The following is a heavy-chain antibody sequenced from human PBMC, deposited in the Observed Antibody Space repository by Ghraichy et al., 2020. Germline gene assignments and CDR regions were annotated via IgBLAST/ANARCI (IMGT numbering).Heavy chain of an antibody. J-gene: IGHJ3*02. CDR1: GGTFSSYA. CDR3: ARDQYSGSPYMPFDI. D-gene: IGHD1-26*01. Sequence: SVKVSCKASGGTFSSYAISWVRQAPGQGLEWMGGIIPIFGTANYAQKFQGRVTITADESTSTAYMELSSLRSEDTAVYYCARDQYSGSPYMPFDIWGQGTMVTVSS. CDR2: IIPIFGTA. V-gene: IGHV1-69*13.